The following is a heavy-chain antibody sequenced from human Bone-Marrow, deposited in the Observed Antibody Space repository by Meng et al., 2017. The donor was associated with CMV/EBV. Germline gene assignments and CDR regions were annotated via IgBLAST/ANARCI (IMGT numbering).Heavy chain of an antibody. CDR3: ARDMGSSGYYGNNWFDP. J-gene: IGHJ5*02. CDR2: SYYSGST. V-gene: IGHV4-30-4*08. D-gene: IGHD3-22*01. CDR1: GGSISSGDYY. Sequence: HVDLQEARPVPAKPSQTPSLTCTGSGGSISSGDYYWSWIRQPPGKGPEWIGYSYYSGSTYYNPSLKSRVTISVDTSKNQFSLKLSSVTASDTAVYYCARDMGSSGYYGNNWFDPWGQGTLVTVSS.